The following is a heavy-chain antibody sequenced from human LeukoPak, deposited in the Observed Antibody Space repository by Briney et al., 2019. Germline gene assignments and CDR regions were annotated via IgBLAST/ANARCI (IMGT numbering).Heavy chain of an antibody. J-gene: IGHJ3*02. CDR2: IWYDGSNK. CDR1: GFTFSSYG. D-gene: IGHD3-10*01. Sequence: GRSLRLSCAASGFTFSSYGMHWVRQAPGKGLEWVAVIWYDGSNKYYADSVKGRFTISRDNFKNTLYLQMNSLRAEDTAVYYCARVGFGELFDAFDIWGQGTMVTVSS. CDR3: ARVGFGELFDAFDI. V-gene: IGHV3-33*01.